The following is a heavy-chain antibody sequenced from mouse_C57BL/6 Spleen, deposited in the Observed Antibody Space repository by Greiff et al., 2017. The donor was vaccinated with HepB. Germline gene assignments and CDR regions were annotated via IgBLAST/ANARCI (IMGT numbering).Heavy chain of an antibody. J-gene: IGHJ4*01. D-gene: IGHD1-1*01. V-gene: IGHV1-74*01. Sequence: QVQLQQPGAELVKPGASVKVSCKASGYTFTSYWMHWVKQRPGQGLEWIGRIHPSDSDTNYNQKFKGKATLPVDKSSSTAYMQLRSLTSEDSAVYYCAIELCRGGAMGYWGQGTSVTVSS. CDR2: IHPSDSDT. CDR1: GYTFTSYW. CDR3: AIELCRGGAMGY.